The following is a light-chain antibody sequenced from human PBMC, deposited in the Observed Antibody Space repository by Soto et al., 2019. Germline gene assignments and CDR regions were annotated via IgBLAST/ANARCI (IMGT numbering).Light chain of an antibody. V-gene: IGLV2-11*01. CDR1: NYDIGGYNY. Sequence: QSALTQPRSVSGSPGQSVTISCTGTNYDIGGYNYVSWHQQHPAKAPKLMIYDVSKRPSGVPDRFSGSKSGNTASLTISGLQAEDEADYYCCSYAASDSVLFGGGTKVTVL. CDR3: CSYAASDSVL. J-gene: IGLJ2*01. CDR2: DVS.